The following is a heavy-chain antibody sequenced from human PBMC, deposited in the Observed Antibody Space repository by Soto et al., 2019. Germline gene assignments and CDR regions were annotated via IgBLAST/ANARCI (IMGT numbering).Heavy chain of an antibody. Sequence: QVQLVQSGPEVKEPGSSVKLTCKVSGGIFNTYAISWLRQAPGQGVEWTGGIIPIFGTPNYAKRFQGIVTITADESTSTAYMELSRLRSDETAVYSCARDRDYYGSGNYYNRIDFWGQGTLVSVSS. V-gene: IGHV1-69*01. D-gene: IGHD3-10*01. J-gene: IGHJ4*02. CDR2: IIPIFGTP. CDR1: GGIFNTYA. CDR3: ARDRDYYGSGNYYNRIDF.